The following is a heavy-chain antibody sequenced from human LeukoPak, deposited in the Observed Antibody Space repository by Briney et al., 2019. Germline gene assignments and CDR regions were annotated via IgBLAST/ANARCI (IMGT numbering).Heavy chain of an antibody. CDR3: ARGLRFDP. CDR1: GGSISSGSYY. V-gene: IGHV4-61*02. J-gene: IGHJ5*02. Sequence: SETLSLTCTVSGGSISSGSYYWSWIRQPAGKGLEWIGRIYTSGSTNYNPSLKSRVTISVDTSKNQFSLKLSSVTAADTAVYYCARGLRFDPWGQGTLVTVSS. CDR2: IYTSGST.